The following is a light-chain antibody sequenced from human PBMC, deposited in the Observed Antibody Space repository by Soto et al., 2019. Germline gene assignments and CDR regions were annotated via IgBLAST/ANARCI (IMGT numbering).Light chain of an antibody. CDR3: QQYIKWPIT. J-gene: IGKJ5*01. CDR1: QSVSSSY. V-gene: IGKV3D-15*01. Sequence: EIVLTQSPGTLSLSPGERATLSCRASQSVSSSYFAWYQQKPGQAPRLLIYDAFTRATGIPARFSGSGSGTEFTLTVSSLQSEDFAVYYCQQYIKWPITFGQGTRLEIK. CDR2: DAF.